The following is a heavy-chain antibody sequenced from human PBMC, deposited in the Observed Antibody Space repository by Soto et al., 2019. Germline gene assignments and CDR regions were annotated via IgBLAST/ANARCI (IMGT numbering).Heavy chain of an antibody. CDR1: GGSISSYY. Sequence: QVQLQESGPGLVKPSETLSLTCTVSGGSISSYYWSWIPQPAGKGLEWIGRIYTSGSTNYNPSLKSRVAMSVDASKYQYALKRSSLTAADSDLYYCGREVDRWRDDAFDSWGPGTMVPVSS. CDR2: IYTSGST. V-gene: IGHV4-4*07. J-gene: IGHJ3*02. D-gene: IGHD3-16*02. CDR3: GREVDRWRDDAFDS.